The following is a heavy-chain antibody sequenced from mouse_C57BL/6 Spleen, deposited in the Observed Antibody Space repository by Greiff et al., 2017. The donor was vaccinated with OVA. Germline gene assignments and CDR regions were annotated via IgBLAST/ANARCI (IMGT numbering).Heavy chain of an antibody. CDR2: INPNNGGT. D-gene: IGHD2-5*01. Sequence: EVKLQQSGPELVKPGASVKIPCKASGYTFTDYNMDWVKQSHGKSLEWIGDINPNNGGTIYNQKFKGKATLTVDKSSSTAYMELRSLTSEDTAVYYCAREGLGDSNRWYFDVWGTGTTVTVSS. CDR3: AREGLGDSNRWYFDV. CDR1: GYTFTDYN. J-gene: IGHJ1*03. V-gene: IGHV1-18*01.